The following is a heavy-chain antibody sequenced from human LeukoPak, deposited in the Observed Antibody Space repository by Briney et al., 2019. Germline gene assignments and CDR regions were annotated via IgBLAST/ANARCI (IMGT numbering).Heavy chain of an antibody. CDR3: ARRSYPVVVVAGWFDP. V-gene: IGHV4-34*01. Sequence: SETLSLTCAVYGGSFSGYYWSWIRQAPGKGLEWIGEINHSGSTNYNPSLKSRVTISVDTSKNQFSLKLSSVTAADTAVYYCARRSYPVVVVAGWFDPWGQGTLVTVSS. CDR2: INHSGST. D-gene: IGHD2-15*01. J-gene: IGHJ5*02. CDR1: GGSFSGYY.